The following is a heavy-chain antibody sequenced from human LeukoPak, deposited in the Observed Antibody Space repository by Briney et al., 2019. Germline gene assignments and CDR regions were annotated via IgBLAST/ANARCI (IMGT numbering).Heavy chain of an antibody. D-gene: IGHD1-26*01. J-gene: IGHJ5*02. CDR1: GYTFTSYY. CDR2: INPSGGST. CDR3: ARDSGSYYYWFDP. V-gene: IGHV1-46*01. Sequence: ASVKVSCKASGYTFTSYYMHWVRRAPGQGLEWMGIINPSGGSTSYAQKFQGRVTMTRDTSTSTVYMELSSLRSEDTAVYYCARDSGSYYYWFDPWGQGTLVTVSS.